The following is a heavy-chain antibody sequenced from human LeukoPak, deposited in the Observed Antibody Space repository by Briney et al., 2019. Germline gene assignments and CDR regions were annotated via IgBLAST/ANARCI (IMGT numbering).Heavy chain of an antibody. V-gene: IGHV1-69*05. D-gene: IGHD2-2*02. Sequence: SVKVSCKASGGTFSSYAISWVRQAPGQGLEWMGGIIPIFGTANYAQKFQGRVTITTDESTSTAYMELSSLRSGDTAVYYCAGVVVVPAAILPDYYYYYMDVWGKGTTVTVSS. J-gene: IGHJ6*03. CDR2: IIPIFGTA. CDR3: AGVVVVPAAILPDYYYYYMDV. CDR1: GGTFSSYA.